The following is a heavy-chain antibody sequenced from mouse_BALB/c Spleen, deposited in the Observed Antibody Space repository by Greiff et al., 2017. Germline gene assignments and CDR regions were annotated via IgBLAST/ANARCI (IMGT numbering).Heavy chain of an antibody. Sequence: EVHLVESGPELEKPGASVKISCKASGYSFTGYNMNWVKQSNGKSLEWIGNIDPYYGGTSYNQKFKGKATLTVDKSSSTAYMQLKSLTSEDSAVYYCAREDYGLAWFAYWGQGTLVTVSA. J-gene: IGHJ3*01. CDR3: AREDYGLAWFAY. V-gene: IGHV1-39*01. D-gene: IGHD1-2*01. CDR1: GYSFTGYN. CDR2: IDPYYGGT.